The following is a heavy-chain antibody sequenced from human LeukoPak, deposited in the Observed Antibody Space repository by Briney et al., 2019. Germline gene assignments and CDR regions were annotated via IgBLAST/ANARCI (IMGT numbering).Heavy chain of an antibody. V-gene: IGHV1-8*01. Sequence: SSVTESCKACGYIYTSYDINWVRPAAGQGLEGMGWMNPNSGNTGYAQKFQGRVTMTRTTSISTAYMELSSLRSEDTAVYYCARGGYSGYDFFHYDYWGQGTLVTVSA. J-gene: IGHJ4*02. D-gene: IGHD5-12*01. CDR3: ARGGYSGYDFFHYDY. CDR1: GYIYTSYD. CDR2: MNPNSGNT.